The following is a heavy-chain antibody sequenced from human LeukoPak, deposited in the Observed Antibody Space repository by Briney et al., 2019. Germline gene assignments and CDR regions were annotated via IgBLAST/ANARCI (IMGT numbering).Heavy chain of an antibody. Sequence: TGGSLRLSCAASGLTFSYAWMTWVRQAPGKGLEWVGRIKSKPDGGTTDYAAPVKGRFTISRDDSKNTLYLQMNSLKTEDTAVHYCTTPIAVGGTAAFDIWGQGTRVTVSS. D-gene: IGHD6-19*01. CDR1: GLTFSYAW. V-gene: IGHV3-15*01. CDR3: TTPIAVGGTAAFDI. J-gene: IGHJ3*02. CDR2: IKSKPDGGTT.